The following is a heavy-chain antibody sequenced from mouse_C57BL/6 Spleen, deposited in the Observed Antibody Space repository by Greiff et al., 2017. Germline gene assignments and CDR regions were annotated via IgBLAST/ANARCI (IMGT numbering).Heavy chain of an antibody. CDR2: IYPGSGST. D-gene: IGHD2-3*01. CDR1: GYTFTSYW. V-gene: IGHV1-55*01. CDR3: ARGDGPYFDV. J-gene: IGHJ1*03. Sequence: QVQLQQSGAELVKPGASVKMSCKASGYTFTSYWITWVKQRPGQGLEWIGDIYPGSGSTNYNEKFKSKATLTVDTSSSTAYMQLSSLTSEDSAVYYCARGDGPYFDVWGTGTTVTVSS.